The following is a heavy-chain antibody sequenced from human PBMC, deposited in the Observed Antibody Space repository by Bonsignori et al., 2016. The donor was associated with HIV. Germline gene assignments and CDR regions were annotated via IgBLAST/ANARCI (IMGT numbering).Heavy chain of an antibody. CDR1: GYSFTTFW. V-gene: IGHV5-51*01. D-gene: IGHD1-1*01. CDR3: ARLAALRTTLVSYDY. Sequence: VQLVQSGGEVKKPGESLKISCKGFGYSFTTFWIGWVRQMPGKGLEWMGIIYPGDSDTRYSPSFQDQVTISVDKSISTAYLQWSSLKASDTAMYFCARLAALRTTLVSYDYWGQGTLVTVS. J-gene: IGHJ4*02. CDR2: IYPGDSDT.